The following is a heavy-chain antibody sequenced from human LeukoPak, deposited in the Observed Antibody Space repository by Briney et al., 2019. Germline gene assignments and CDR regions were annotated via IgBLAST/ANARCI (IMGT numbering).Heavy chain of an antibody. J-gene: IGHJ4*02. D-gene: IGHD3-22*01. Sequence: GGSLRLSCAASGFTFSSYAMHWVRQAPGKGLEWVAVISYDGSNKYYADSAKGRFTISRDNSKNTLYLQMNSLRAEDTAVYYSSGYYTDYWGQGTLVTVSS. CDR1: GFTFSSYA. V-gene: IGHV3-30-3*01. CDR3: SGYYTDY. CDR2: ISYDGSNK.